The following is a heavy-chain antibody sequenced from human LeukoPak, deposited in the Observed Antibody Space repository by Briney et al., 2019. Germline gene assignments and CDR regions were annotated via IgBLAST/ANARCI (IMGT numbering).Heavy chain of an antibody. V-gene: IGHV1-69*13. D-gene: IGHD6-19*01. CDR2: IVPSFGRP. J-gene: IGHJ4*02. CDR3: ATGPGTSGWGSYYFDY. CDR1: GGTFSDYA. Sequence: ASVKVSCKASGGTFSDYAISWVRQAPGHGPQWMGRIVPSFGRPDYAQNFQGRVTITADESTSTAHMELSSLRSEDTAVYYCATGPGTSGWGSYYFDYWGQGTLVTVSS.